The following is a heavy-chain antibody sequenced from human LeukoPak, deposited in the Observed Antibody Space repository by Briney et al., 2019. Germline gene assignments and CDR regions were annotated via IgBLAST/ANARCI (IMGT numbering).Heavy chain of an antibody. V-gene: IGHV1-2*02. Sequence: ASVKVSCKASGYTFTGYYMHRVRQAPGQGLEWMGWINPNSGGTNYAQKFRGRVTMTWDTSISTAYMELSRLRSDDTAVYYCARQPSGSGSYDYWGQGTLATVSS. CDR2: INPNSGGT. J-gene: IGHJ4*02. CDR1: GYTFTGYY. D-gene: IGHD3-10*01. CDR3: ARQPSGSGSYDY.